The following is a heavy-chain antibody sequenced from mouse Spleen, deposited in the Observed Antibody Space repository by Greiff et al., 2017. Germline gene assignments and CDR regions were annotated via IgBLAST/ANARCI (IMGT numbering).Heavy chain of an antibody. J-gene: IGHJ3*01. Sequence: VQLQQSGAELVKPGASVKLSCKASGYTFTEYTIHWVKQRSGQGLEWIGWFYPGSGSIKYNEKFKGKATLTADKSSNTAYMQLSSLTSEDSAVYFCARCYDGYASWFAYWGQGTLVTVSA. CDR3: ARCYDGYASWFAY. CDR1: GYTFTEYT. V-gene: IGHV1-62-2*01. CDR2: FYPGSGSI. D-gene: IGHD2-3*01.